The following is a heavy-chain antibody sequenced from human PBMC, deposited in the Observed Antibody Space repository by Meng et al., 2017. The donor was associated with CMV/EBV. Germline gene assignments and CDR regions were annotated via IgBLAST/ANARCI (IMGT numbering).Heavy chain of an antibody. CDR3: ASVQGLGVS. J-gene: IGHJ4*02. CDR2: IYTSGST. Sequence: HGQQQEPGQGLVKPSQTLSLTCTACGGSISSRSSYWSWIRQHAGKGLEWIGRIYTSGSTNYNPSLKSRVTISVDTSKNQFSLKLSSVTAADTAVYYCASVQGLGVSWGQGTLVTVSS. CDR1: GGSISSRSSY. D-gene: IGHD3-10*01. V-gene: IGHV4-61*02.